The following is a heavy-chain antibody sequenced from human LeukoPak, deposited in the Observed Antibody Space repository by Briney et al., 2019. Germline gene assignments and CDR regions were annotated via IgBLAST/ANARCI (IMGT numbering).Heavy chain of an antibody. CDR3: AKDPGPYSSSWYGGNWFDP. Sequence: GGSLRLSCAASGFTFSSYGMHWVRQAPGKGLEWVAFIRYDGSNKYYADSVKGRFTISRDNSKNTLYLQMNSLRAEDTAVYYCAKDPGPYSSSWYGGNWFDPWGQGTLVTVSS. D-gene: IGHD6-13*01. CDR2: IRYDGSNK. J-gene: IGHJ5*02. CDR1: GFTFSSYG. V-gene: IGHV3-30*02.